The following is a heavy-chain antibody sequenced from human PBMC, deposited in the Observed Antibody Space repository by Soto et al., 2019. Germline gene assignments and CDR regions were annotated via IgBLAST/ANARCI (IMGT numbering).Heavy chain of an antibody. CDR1: GFTFNSYA. J-gene: IGHJ4*02. D-gene: IGHD3-10*01. CDR2: ISGSGGTT. Sequence: EVQLLESGGGLVQPGGSLRLSCGGSGFTFNSYAMTWVRQAPGKGLEWGSAISGSGGTTYYANSVKGRFTISRDQSKDTLSLQMNSLRAEDTAIYYCAKDRHYGSGTYSDSYLDYWGQGTLVTVSS. V-gene: IGHV3-23*01. CDR3: AKDRHYGSGTYSDSYLDY.